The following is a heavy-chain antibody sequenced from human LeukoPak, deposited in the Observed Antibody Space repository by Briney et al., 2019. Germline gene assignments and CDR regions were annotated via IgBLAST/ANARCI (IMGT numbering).Heavy chain of an antibody. D-gene: IGHD6-13*01. CDR3: ARHRRQQLGLRFDY. CDR1: GGSFSGYY. Sequence: SETLSLTCAVYGGSFSGYYWSWIRQPPGKGLEWIGSIYYSGSTYYNPSLKSRVTISVDTSKNQFSLKLSSVTAADTAVYYCARHRRQQLGLRFDYWGQGTLVTVSS. CDR2: IYYSGST. V-gene: IGHV4-34*01. J-gene: IGHJ4*02.